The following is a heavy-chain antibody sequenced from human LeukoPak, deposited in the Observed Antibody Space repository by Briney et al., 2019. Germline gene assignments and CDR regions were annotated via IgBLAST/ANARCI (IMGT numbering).Heavy chain of an antibody. Sequence: ASVKVSCKASGYTFTSHGINWLRQAPGQGFEWMGWVSGYNGNTEYAQKFQGRVTMTTDRSTNTVNMELRSLTSDDTAVYYCARDRPVMITFGGVIIAAYWGQGTLVSVSS. CDR2: VSGYNGNT. CDR3: ARDRPVMITFGGVIIAAY. J-gene: IGHJ4*02. CDR1: GYTFTSHG. D-gene: IGHD3-16*02. V-gene: IGHV1-18*01.